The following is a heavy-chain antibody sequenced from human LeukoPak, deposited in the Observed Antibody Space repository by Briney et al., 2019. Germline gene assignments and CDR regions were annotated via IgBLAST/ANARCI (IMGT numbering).Heavy chain of an antibody. V-gene: IGHV4-39*01. CDR1: GGSISSSSYY. J-gene: IGHJ6*03. D-gene: IGHD3-9*01. CDR2: IYYSGST. Sequence: SETLSLTCTVSGGSISSSSYYWGWIRQPPGKGLEWIGSIYYSGSTYYNPSLKSRVTISVDTSKNQFSLKLSSVTAADTAVYYCARHVSAVRYFDWYYMDVWGKGTTVTISS. CDR3: ARHVSAVRYFDWYYMDV.